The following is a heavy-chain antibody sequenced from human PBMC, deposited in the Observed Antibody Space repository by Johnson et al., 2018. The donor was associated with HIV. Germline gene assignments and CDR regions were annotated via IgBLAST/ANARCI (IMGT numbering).Heavy chain of an antibody. CDR1: GFTFSSYA. CDR2: IYSGGST. CDR3: ASEVRGVLDI. V-gene: IGHV3-66*01. J-gene: IGHJ3*02. Sequence: VQLVESGGGVVQPGGSLRLSCAASGFTFSSYAMSWVRQAPGKGLEWVSVIYSGGSTYYADSVKGRFTISRDNSKNTLYLQMNSLRVEDTAVYYCASEVRGVLDIWGQGTMVTVSS. D-gene: IGHD3-10*01.